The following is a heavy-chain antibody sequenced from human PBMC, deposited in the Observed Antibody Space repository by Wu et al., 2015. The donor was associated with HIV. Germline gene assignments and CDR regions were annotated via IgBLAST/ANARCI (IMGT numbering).Heavy chain of an antibody. CDR2: MNPNSGNT. V-gene: IGHV1-8*03. CDR1: GYTFTSYD. CDR3: ARGGLPFPYYDSSDHPRYFDY. Sequence: QVQLVQSGAEVKKPGASVKVSCKASGYTFTSYDINWVRQATGQGLEWMGWMNPNSGNTGYAQKFQGRVTITRNTSISTAYMELSSLRSEDTAVYYCARGGLPFPYYDSSDHPRYFDYVGPGNPGHRLL. D-gene: IGHD3-22*01. J-gene: IGHJ4*02.